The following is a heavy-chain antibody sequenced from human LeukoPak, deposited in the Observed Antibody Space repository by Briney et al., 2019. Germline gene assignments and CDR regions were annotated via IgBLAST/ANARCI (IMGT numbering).Heavy chain of an antibody. CDR3: ARDVYSSDSDFDY. V-gene: IGHV1-2*02. CDR1: GYTFTGYY. CDR2: INPNSGGT. Sequence: ASVKVSCKASGYTFTGYYMHWVRQAPGQGLEWMGWINPNSGGTNYAQKFQGRVTMTRDTSISTAYMELSRLRSDDTAVYYCARDVYSSDSDFDYWGQGTLVTVSS. D-gene: IGHD6-19*01. J-gene: IGHJ4*02.